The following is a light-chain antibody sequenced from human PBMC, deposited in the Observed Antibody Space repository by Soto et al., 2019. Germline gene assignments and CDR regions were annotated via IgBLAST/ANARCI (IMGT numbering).Light chain of an antibody. Sequence: EIVMTQSPATLSVSPGERATLSCRASQSVSKNLAWYQKKPGQAPRLLIYGASTRAPGIPARFSGSGSGTEFTLTISSLPSEDFAVYYCQQYNDWWTFGDGTRVDIK. CDR1: QSVSKN. J-gene: IGKJ1*01. V-gene: IGKV3-15*01. CDR2: GAS. CDR3: QQYNDWWT.